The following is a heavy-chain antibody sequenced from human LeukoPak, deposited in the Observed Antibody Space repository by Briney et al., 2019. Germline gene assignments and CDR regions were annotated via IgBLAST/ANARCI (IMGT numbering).Heavy chain of an antibody. Sequence: SETLSLTCTVSGGSISSGDYYWSWIRQPPGKGLEWIGYIYYGGSTYYNPSLKSRVTISVDTSKSQFSLKLSSVTAADTAVYYCATYYGSGRRDFDYWGQGTLVTVSS. CDR3: ATYYGSGRRDFDY. J-gene: IGHJ4*02. CDR2: IYYGGST. V-gene: IGHV4-30-4*08. D-gene: IGHD3-10*01. CDR1: GGSISSGDYY.